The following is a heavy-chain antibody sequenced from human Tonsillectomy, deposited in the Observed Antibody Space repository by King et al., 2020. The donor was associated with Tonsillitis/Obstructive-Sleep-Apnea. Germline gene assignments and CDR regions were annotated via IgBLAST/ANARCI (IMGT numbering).Heavy chain of an antibody. D-gene: IGHD2-15*01. CDR3: AHQLSRHKSGRAYYYYYLDV. Sequence: ITLQESGPTLVKPPQTLTLTCTFSGFSLTTSGVGVGWIRQPPGKALEWLALIYWDDDKRYSPSLKSRLTITKDTSKDQVVLTMTNMDPVDTATYYCAHQLSRHKSGRAYYYYYLDVWGKGTTVTVSS. J-gene: IGHJ6*03. V-gene: IGHV2-5*02. CDR2: IYWDDDK. CDR1: GFSLTTSGVG.